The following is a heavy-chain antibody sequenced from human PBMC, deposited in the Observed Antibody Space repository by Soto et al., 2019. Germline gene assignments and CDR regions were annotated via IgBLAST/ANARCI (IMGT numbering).Heavy chain of an antibody. CDR3: AGVGRKYYYGMDV. Sequence: PSETLSLTCAVSGGSISSGGYSWSWIRQPPGKGLEWIGYIYHSGSTYYNPSLKGRVTISVDRSKNQFSLKLSSVTAADTAVYYCAGVGRKYYYGMDVWGQGTTVTVSS. J-gene: IGHJ6*02. V-gene: IGHV4-30-2*01. CDR1: GGSISSGGYS. CDR2: IYHSGST.